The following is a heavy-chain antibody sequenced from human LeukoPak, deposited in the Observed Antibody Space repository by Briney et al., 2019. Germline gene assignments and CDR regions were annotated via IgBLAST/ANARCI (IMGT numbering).Heavy chain of an antibody. CDR1: GYSFTSSY. J-gene: IGHJ4*02. V-gene: IGHV1-46*01. CDR2: INPSGGST. CDR3: AMKFYDFWSGYLDY. Sequence: ASVKVSCMASGYSFTSSYMHWVRQAPGQGLEWMGLINPSGGSTSYAQKFQGRVTMTRDTSTSTVYMELSSLRSEDTAVYYCAMKFYDFWSGYLDYWGQGTLVTVSS. D-gene: IGHD3-3*01.